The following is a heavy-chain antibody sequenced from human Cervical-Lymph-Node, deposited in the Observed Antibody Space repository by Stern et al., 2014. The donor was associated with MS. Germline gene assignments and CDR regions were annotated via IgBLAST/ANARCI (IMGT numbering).Heavy chain of an antibody. CDR1: GDSISSYTHY. Sequence: QVQLQESGPGLVKPSETLSLTCAVSGDSISSYTHYWAWIRQPPGKGLEWIGSVYYSGATYYNPSLKSPVTISVDTSKNHFSLGLNSVTAADTAVYYCAKHACTGAACPFDLWGQGTLSPSPQ. CDR2: VYYSGAT. J-gene: IGHJ4*02. CDR3: AKHACTGAACPFDL. D-gene: IGHD2-8*02. V-gene: IGHV4-39*01.